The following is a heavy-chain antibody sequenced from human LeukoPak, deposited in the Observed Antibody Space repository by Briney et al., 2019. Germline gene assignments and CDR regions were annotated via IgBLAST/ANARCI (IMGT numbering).Heavy chain of an antibody. D-gene: IGHD3-22*01. Sequence: SETLSLTCTVSGGSISSYYWSWIRQPPGKGLEWIGYIYYSGSTNYNPSLKSRVTISVDTSKNQFYLELSSVTAADTAIYYCARHYYDSSGYIRAFDYWGQGTLVTVSS. J-gene: IGHJ4*02. CDR3: ARHYYDSSGYIRAFDY. CDR1: GGSISSYY. CDR2: IYYSGST. V-gene: IGHV4-59*01.